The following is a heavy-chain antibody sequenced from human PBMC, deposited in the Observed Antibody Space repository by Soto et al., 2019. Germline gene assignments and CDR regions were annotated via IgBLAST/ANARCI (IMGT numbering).Heavy chain of an antibody. CDR3: ERGRRRLQLHWYLDL. CDR1: GGSISSYY. CDR2: INHSGST. V-gene: IGHV4-34*01. J-gene: IGHJ2*01. D-gene: IGHD1-1*01. Sequence: SETLSLTCTVSGGSISSYYWSWIRQPPGKGLEWIGEINHSGSTNYNPSLKSRVTISVDTSKNQFSLKLSSVTAADTAVYYCERGRRRLQLHWYLDLWGRGTLVNVSS.